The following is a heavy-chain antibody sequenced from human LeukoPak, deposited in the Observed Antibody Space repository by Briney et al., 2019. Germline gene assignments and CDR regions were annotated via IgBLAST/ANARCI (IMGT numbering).Heavy chain of an antibody. CDR2: IIPILGIA. CDR1: GGTFSSYA. CDR3: ARSQRSGYFDY. Sequence: SVKVSCKASGGTFSSYAISWVRQAPGQGLEWMGRIIPILGIANYAQKFQGRVTITADKSTSTAYMELSSLRSEDTAVYYCARSQRSGYFDYWGQGTLVTVSS. D-gene: IGHD1-1*01. V-gene: IGHV1-69*04. J-gene: IGHJ4*02.